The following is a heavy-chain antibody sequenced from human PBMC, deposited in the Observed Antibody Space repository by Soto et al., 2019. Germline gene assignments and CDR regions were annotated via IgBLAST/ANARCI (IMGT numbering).Heavy chain of an antibody. V-gene: IGHV4-39*01. CDR3: ARAIEYSSSWYWFAP. D-gene: IGHD6-13*01. Sequence: SETLYLPWTVVGGSIINISYYRVRIRQTPGKGLEWIGSIYYSGSTYYNPSLKSRVTISVDTSKNQFSLKLSSVTDADTAVYYCARAIEYSSSWYWFAPWGQGTLVTVSS. CDR2: IYYSGST. CDR1: GGSIINISYY. J-gene: IGHJ5*02.